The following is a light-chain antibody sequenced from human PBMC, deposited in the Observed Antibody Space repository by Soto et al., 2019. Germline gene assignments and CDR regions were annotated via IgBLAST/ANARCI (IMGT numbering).Light chain of an antibody. J-gene: IGKJ5*01. CDR3: QQYYNSPIT. V-gene: IGKV4-1*01. Sequence: PASLSVSPVERATLSCMASQYVSSNLAWYQQKPGQPPKLLISWASTRDSGVPDRFSGSGSGATFTLTISSLQAEDVAVYYCQQYYNSPITFGQGTRLEIK. CDR1: QYVSSN. CDR2: WAS.